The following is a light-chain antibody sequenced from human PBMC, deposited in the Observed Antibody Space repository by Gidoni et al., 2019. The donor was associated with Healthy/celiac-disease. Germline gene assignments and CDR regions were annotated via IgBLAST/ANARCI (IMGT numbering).Light chain of an antibody. V-gene: IGKV3-15*01. CDR1: QSVSSN. J-gene: IGKJ5*01. Sequence: EIRRAQYAATLSVSPGERATLSCRASQSVSSNLAWYQQKPGQAPRLLIYGASTRATGIPARFSGSGSGTEFTLIISSLQSEDFAVYYCQQYNNWPPITFXQXTRLEIK. CDR2: GAS. CDR3: QQYNNWPPIT.